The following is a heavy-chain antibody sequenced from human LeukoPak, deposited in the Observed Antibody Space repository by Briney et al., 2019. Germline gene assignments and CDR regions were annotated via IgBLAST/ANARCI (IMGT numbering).Heavy chain of an antibody. D-gene: IGHD1-1*01. V-gene: IGHV4-61*02. CDR2: IYTSGIT. J-gene: IGHJ6*03. CDR1: GGSISSGSYY. Sequence: SETLSLXCSVSGGSISSGSYYWSWIRQPAVKGLEWIGRIYTSGITNYNPSLKSRVTISVDTSQNQFSLKLSSVTAADTAVYYCARTVKRYYYYYYMDVWGKGTTVTVSS. CDR3: ARTVKRYYYYYYMDV.